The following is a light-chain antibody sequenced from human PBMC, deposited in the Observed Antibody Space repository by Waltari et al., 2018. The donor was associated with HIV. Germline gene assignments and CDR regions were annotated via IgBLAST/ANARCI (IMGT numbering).Light chain of an antibody. V-gene: IGLV2-11*01. Sequence: SALTQPHSVSGSPGQSRPISFPGTSSYVCILLLWYQPHPGKAPKFILYHVSKRPSGVPDRCSGSKSGNTAFLTISGLQAEDEADYHCCSHAGNLIFAFGTGTKVTVL. CDR3: CSHAGNLIFA. CDR2: HVS. CDR1: SSYVCILL. J-gene: IGLJ1*01.